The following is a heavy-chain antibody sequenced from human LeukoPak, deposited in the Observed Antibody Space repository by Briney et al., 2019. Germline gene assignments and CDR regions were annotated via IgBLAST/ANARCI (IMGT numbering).Heavy chain of an antibody. V-gene: IGHV3-23*01. CDR1: GFTFRSFS. D-gene: IGHD4-17*01. CDR3: AKPRGATVTSYYSDY. CDR2: ISGSGVRT. J-gene: IGHJ4*02. Sequence: PGGSLRLSCAASGFTFRSFSMNWVRQAPGKGLEWVSLISGSGVRTYYADSVKGRFTISRDNSKNTLYLQMNSLRAEDTAVYYCAKPRGATVTSYYSDYWGQGTLVTVSS.